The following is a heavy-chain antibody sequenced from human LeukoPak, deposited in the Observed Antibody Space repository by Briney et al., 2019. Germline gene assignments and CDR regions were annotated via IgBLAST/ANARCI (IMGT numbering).Heavy chain of an antibody. V-gene: IGHV3-64*01. J-gene: IGHJ4*02. CDR3: ARALIAARPDSLFDY. Sequence: GGSLRLSCAASGFTFSSYAMHWVRQAPGKGLEYVSPISDNGGSTFYANSVKGRFTISRDNSKNTLYLQMGSLRPEDMAVYYCARALIAARPDSLFDYWSQGTLVTVSS. CDR1: GFTFSSYA. CDR2: ISDNGGST. D-gene: IGHD6-6*01.